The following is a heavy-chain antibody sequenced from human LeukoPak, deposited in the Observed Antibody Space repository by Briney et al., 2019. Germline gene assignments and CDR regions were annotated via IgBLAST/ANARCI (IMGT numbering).Heavy chain of an antibody. D-gene: IGHD5-18*01. J-gene: IGHJ6*03. Sequence: GGSLRLSCAASGFTFSSYAMSWVRQAPGKGLEWVSAISGSGGSTYYADSVKGRFTISRDNSKNTLYLQMNSLRAEDTAVYYCANCGVTTFYYYYYYMDVWGKGTTVTVSS. CDR1: GFTFSSYA. CDR3: ANCGVTTFYYYYYYMDV. CDR2: ISGSGGST. V-gene: IGHV3-23*01.